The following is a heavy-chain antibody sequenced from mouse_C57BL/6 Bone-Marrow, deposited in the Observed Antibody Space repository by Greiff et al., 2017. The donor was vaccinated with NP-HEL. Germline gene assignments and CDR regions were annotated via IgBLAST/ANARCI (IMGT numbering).Heavy chain of an antibody. J-gene: IGHJ4*01. Sequence: VQLQQSGPELVKPGASVKIPCKASGYTFTDYNMDWVKQSHGKSLEWIGDINPNNGGTIYNQKFKGKATLTVDKSSSTAYMELRILTSEDTAVYYCARHPPHYYGSSYGYAMDYWGQGTSVTVSS. V-gene: IGHV1-18*01. CDR1: GYTFTDYN. CDR3: ARHPPHYYGSSYGYAMDY. D-gene: IGHD1-1*01. CDR2: INPNNGGT.